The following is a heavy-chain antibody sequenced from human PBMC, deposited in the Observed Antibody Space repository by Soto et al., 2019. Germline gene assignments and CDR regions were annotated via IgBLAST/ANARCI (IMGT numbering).Heavy chain of an antibody. Sequence: RASVKVSCKASGYTSTSYGISWVRQAPGQGLEWMGWISAYNGNTNYAQKLQGGVTVTTDPSTSTAHMELKGLRSDDTAVYYCARTDIWAYWGQGNLVTVSS. CDR3: ARTDIWAY. D-gene: IGHD2-15*01. V-gene: IGHV1-18*04. J-gene: IGHJ4*02. CDR1: GYTSTSYG. CDR2: ISAYNGNT.